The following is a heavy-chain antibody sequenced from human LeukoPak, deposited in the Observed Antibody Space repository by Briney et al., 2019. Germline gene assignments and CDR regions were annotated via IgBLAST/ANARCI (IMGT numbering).Heavy chain of an antibody. CDR3: TTAPWWELRN. V-gene: IGHV3-15*01. CDR2: IKSKTDGWTT. D-gene: IGHD1-26*01. J-gene: IGHJ4*02. Sequence: PGGSLRLSCAASGFTFSNAWMSWVRQAPGKGLEWVGRIKSKTDGWTTDYAAPVKGRFTISRDDSKNTLYLQMNSLKTGETAVYYCTTAPWWELRNWGQGTLVTVSS. CDR1: GFTFSNAW.